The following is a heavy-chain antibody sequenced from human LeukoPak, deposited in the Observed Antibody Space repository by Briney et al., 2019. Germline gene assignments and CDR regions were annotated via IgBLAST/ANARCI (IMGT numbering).Heavy chain of an antibody. CDR2: ISSSSYI. V-gene: IGHV3-21*01. J-gene: IGHJ4*02. D-gene: IGHD3-22*01. CDR1: GFTFSSYS. CDR3: AREGDYYDSSGYYFDY. Sequence: PGGSLRLSCAVSGFTFSSYSMNWVRQAPGKGLEWVSSISSSSYIYYADSVKGRFTISRDNAKNSLYLQMNSLRAEDTAVYYCAREGDYYDSSGYYFDYWGQGTLVTVSS.